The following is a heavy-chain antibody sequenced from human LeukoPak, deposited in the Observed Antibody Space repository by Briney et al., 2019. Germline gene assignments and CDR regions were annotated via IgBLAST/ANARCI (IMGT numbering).Heavy chain of an antibody. Sequence: PSQTLSLTCTVSGGSISSGSNYWSWIRQPAGKGLEWIGRLYSSGSTNYNPSLKSRVTISVDTSKNQFSLKLSSVTAADTAVYYCARDLHYYDSGGNGGYWGQGTLVTVSS. CDR3: ARDLHYYDSGGNGGY. V-gene: IGHV4-61*02. D-gene: IGHD3-22*01. CDR1: GGSISSGSNY. J-gene: IGHJ4*02. CDR2: LYSSGST.